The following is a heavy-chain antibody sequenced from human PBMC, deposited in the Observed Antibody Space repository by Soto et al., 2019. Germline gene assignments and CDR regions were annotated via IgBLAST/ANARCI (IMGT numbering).Heavy chain of an antibody. V-gene: IGHV3-23*01. D-gene: IGHD6-13*01. J-gene: IGHJ5*02. Sequence: SYAGRRFSKKTGKGLEWVSAISGSGGSTYYADSVKGRFTISRDNSKNTLYLQMNSLRAEDTAVYYCAKDRVEAAGRTWFDPSGQGTLVTVPS. CDR2: ISGSGGST. CDR1: SYA. CDR3: AKDRVEAAGRTWFDP.